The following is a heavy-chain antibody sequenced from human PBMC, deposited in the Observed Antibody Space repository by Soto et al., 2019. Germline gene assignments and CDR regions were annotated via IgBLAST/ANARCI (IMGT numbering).Heavy chain of an antibody. D-gene: IGHD6-19*01. Sequence: GASVKVSCKASGYIFNDYYMHWVRQAPGQELGWMGRINPNSGGTNYAQKFQGRVTMTTDTSTSTAYMELRSLRSDDTAVYYCARDGDSIAVAGNIGHYWGQGTLVPVSS. J-gene: IGHJ4*02. CDR2: INPNSGGT. CDR3: ARDGDSIAVAGNIGHY. CDR1: GYIFNDYY. V-gene: IGHV1-2*06.